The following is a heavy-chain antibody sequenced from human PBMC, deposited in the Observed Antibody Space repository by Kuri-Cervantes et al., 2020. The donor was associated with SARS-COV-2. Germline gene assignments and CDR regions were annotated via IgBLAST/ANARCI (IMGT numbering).Heavy chain of an antibody. CDR3: ARRYYDFWSGYSNAFDI. CDR1: GFTFTSYA. J-gene: IGHJ3*02. V-gene: IGHV3-30*03. D-gene: IGHD3-3*01. Sequence: GESLKISCEVSGFTFTSYAMHWVRQAPGKGLEWVALISYDGTNEYYAVSVKGRFAISRDNSKNTLYLQMNSLRAEDTAVYYCARRYYDFWSGYSNAFDIWGQGTMVTVSS. CDR2: ISYDGTNE.